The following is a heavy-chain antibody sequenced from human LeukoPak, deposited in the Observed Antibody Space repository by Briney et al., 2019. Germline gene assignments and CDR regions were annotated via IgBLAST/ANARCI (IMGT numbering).Heavy chain of an antibody. D-gene: IGHD3-10*01. CDR3: ARDRSGVHYYYMDV. CDR1: GYSISSGYY. J-gene: IGHJ6*03. Sequence: SETLSLTCTVSGYSISSGYYWGWIRQPPGKGLEWIGSIYHSGSTYYNPSLKSRVTISVDTSKNQFSLKLSSVTAADTAVYYCARDRSGVHYYYMDVWGKGTTVTISS. CDR2: IYHSGST. V-gene: IGHV4-38-2*02.